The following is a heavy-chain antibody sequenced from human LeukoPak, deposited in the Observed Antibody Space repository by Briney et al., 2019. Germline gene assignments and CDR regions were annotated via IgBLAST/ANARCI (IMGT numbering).Heavy chain of an antibody. CDR2: IYYSGST. CDR3: AREISAAAGPSYYYYYMDV. V-gene: IGHV4-59*01. D-gene: IGHD6-13*01. Sequence: SEALSLTCTVSGGSISSYYWSWIRQPPGKGLEWIGYIYYSGSTNYNPSLKSRVTISVDTSKNQFSLKLSSVTAADTAVYYCAREISAAAGPSYYYYYMDVWGKGTTVTVSS. J-gene: IGHJ6*03. CDR1: GGSISSYY.